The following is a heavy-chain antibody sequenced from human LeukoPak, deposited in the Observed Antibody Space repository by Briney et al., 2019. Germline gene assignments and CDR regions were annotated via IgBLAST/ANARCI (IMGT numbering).Heavy chain of an antibody. Sequence: GGSLRLSCAASGFTFSSYWMSWVRQAPGKGLERVANIKQDGSEKYYVDSVKGRFTISRDNAKNSLYLQMNSLRAEDTAVYYCARDKYYDFWSGYSYYYYYGMDVWGQGTTVTVSS. CDR2: IKQDGSEK. V-gene: IGHV3-7*03. J-gene: IGHJ6*02. D-gene: IGHD3-3*01. CDR1: GFTFSSYW. CDR3: ARDKYYDFWSGYSYYYYYGMDV.